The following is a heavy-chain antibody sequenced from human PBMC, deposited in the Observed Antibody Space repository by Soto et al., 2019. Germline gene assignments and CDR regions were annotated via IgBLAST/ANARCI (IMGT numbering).Heavy chain of an antibody. Sequence: WGSRNLSCSASGFTFIIYDMHWVRQATGKGLEWVSAIGTAGDTYYPGSVKGRFTISRENAKNSLYLQMNSLRAGDTAVYYCARGEGTGTTPFDYWGQGNLVTVSS. D-gene: IGHD1-1*01. J-gene: IGHJ4*02. V-gene: IGHV3-13*01. CDR3: ARGEGTGTTPFDY. CDR2: IGTAGDT. CDR1: GFTFIIYD.